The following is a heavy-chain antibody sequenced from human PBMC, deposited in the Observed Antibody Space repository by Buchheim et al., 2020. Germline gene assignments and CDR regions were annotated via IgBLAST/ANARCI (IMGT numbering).Heavy chain of an antibody. Sequence: EVQLVESGGGLVQPGGSLRLSCAASGFTFRNDWMHWVRQAPGKGLVWVSLISGDGGFSTYADSVKGRFTISRDNAKKTVYLQMNSLRAEDTAVYFCARDAAGTTPLDYWGQGTL. V-gene: IGHV3-74*01. J-gene: IGHJ4*02. CDR1: GFTFRNDW. CDR2: ISGDGGFS. D-gene: IGHD1-1*01. CDR3: ARDAAGTTPLDY.